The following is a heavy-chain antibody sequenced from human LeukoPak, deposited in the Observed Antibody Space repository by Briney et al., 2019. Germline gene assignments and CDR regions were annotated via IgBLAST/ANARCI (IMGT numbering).Heavy chain of an antibody. CDR2: IYSGGNT. D-gene: IGHD3-10*01. Sequence: PVGSLRLSCAASGFTVSSNYLSWVRQAPGKGLEWVSVIYSGGNTYYADSVKGRFTISRDNSKNTLYLQMNSLRGEDTAVYYCVRDEGFHGSGSNWGQGTLVTVSS. J-gene: IGHJ4*02. CDR1: GFTVSSNY. CDR3: VRDEGFHGSGSN. V-gene: IGHV3-66*01.